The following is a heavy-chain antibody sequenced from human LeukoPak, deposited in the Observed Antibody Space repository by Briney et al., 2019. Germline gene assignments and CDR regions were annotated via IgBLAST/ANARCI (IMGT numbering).Heavy chain of an antibody. V-gene: IGHV1-2*02. D-gene: IGHD2-15*01. J-gene: IGHJ5*02. CDR3: AREVVAAGEVNWFDP. CDR2: INPNSGGT. Sequence: GASVKVSCKASGYTFTGYYMHWVRQAPGQGLEWMGWINPNSGGTNYAQKFQGRVTMTRDTSISTAYMELGRLRSDDTAVYYCAREVVAAGEVNWFDPWGQGTLVTVSS. CDR1: GYTFTGYY.